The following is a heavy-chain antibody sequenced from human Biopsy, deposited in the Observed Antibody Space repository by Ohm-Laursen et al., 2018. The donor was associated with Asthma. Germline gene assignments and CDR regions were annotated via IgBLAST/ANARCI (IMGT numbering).Heavy chain of an antibody. CDR2: IYSGGTS. CDR3: ARGESSNWSHYYFDY. V-gene: IGHV3-53*01. J-gene: IGHJ4*02. D-gene: IGHD1-20*01. Sequence: SLRLSCAASGFAVSRDHMFWVRQAPGKGLEWVSVIYSGGTSHTAASVRGRFTISRDYSKNTLYLQLHSLRAEDTAVYYCARGESSNWSHYYFDYWGQGTLGTVSS. CDR1: GFAVSRDH.